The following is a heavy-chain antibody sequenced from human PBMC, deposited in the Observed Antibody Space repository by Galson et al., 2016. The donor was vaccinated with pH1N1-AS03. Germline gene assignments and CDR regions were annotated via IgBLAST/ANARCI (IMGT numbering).Heavy chain of an antibody. V-gene: IGHV6-1*01. J-gene: IGHJ6*02. CDR1: GDSVSSHSVA. CDR3: ARGRSSAMDV. D-gene: IGHD5/OR15-5a*01. Sequence: CAISGDSVSSHSVAWNWIRQSPSRGLEWLGRTYYRSRWYNDYALSVKSRITINPDTSKNQFSLHLNSVTSEDTAVYYCARGRSSAMDVWGQGTTVTVFS. CDR2: TYYRSRWYN.